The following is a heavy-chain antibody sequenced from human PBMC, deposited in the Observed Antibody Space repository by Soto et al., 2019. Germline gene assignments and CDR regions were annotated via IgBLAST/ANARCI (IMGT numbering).Heavy chain of an antibody. CDR3: ARVPNDDYYGSGSYSYGMDV. D-gene: IGHD3-10*01. CDR1: GYTFTGYY. J-gene: IGHJ6*02. V-gene: IGHV1-2*04. CDR2: INPNSGGT. Sequence: ASVKVSCKASGYTFTGYYMHWVRQAPGQGLEWMGWINPNSGGTNYAQKFQGWVTMTRDTSISTAYMELSRLRSDDTAVYYCARVPNDDYYGSGSYSYGMDVWGQGTKVTVSS.